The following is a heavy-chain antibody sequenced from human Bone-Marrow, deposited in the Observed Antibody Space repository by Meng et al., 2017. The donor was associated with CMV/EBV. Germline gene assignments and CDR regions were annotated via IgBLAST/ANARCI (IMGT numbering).Heavy chain of an antibody. J-gene: IGHJ4*02. CDR1: TSNSAA. D-gene: IGHD3-10*01. CDR2: TYYRSKWFN. Sequence: TSNSAACNWIRLSTSRGLEWLGRTYYRSKWFNDYAVSVKSRVSITPDISSNQFSLQLNSVTHEDTAVYYCARGKEDRNGYYYGDFDYWGQGTLVTVSS. V-gene: IGHV6-1*01. CDR3: ARGKEDRNGYYYGDFDY.